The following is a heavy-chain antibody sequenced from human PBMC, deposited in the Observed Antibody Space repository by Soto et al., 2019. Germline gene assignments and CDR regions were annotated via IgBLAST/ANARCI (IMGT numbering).Heavy chain of an antibody. CDR3: ARDCYSSGWYSLTGGYYYYGLDV. Sequence: EVQLVVSGGGLVKPGGSLRLSCAASGFTFSSYSMNWVRQAPGKGLEWVSSISSSSSYIYYADSVKGRFTISRDNAKKSLYLKMTSLRAEDTAVYYCARDCYSSGWYSLTGGYYYYGLDVWGQGPTVTVSS. J-gene: IGHJ6*02. CDR1: GFTFSSYS. CDR2: ISSSSSYI. D-gene: IGHD6-19*01. V-gene: IGHV3-21*01.